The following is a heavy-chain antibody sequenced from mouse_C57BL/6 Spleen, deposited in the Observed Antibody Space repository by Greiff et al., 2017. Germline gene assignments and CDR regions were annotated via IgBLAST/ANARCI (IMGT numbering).Heavy chain of an antibody. D-gene: IGHD3-2*02. Sequence: QVQLQQPGTELVKPGASVKLSCKASGYNFTSYWMHWVKQRPGQGLEWIGNINPSNGGTNYNEKFKSKATLTVDKSSITAYMQLSSLTSEDSAVYYCARGGTAQATVAYWGQGTLVTVSA. CDR2: INPSNGGT. V-gene: IGHV1-53*01. CDR1: GYNFTSYW. CDR3: ARGGTAQATVAY. J-gene: IGHJ3*01.